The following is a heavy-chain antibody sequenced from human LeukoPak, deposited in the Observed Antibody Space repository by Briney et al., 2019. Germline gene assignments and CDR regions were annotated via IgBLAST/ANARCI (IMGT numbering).Heavy chain of an antibody. D-gene: IGHD4-11*01. J-gene: IGHJ3*02. CDR3: ARDYNAFDI. V-gene: IGHV4-34*01. CDR1: GGSFSGYY. Sequence: PSETLSLTCAVYGGSFSGYYWSWIHQPPGKGLEWIGEINHSGSTNYNPSLKSRVTISVDTSKNQFSLKLSSVTAADTAVYYCARDYNAFDIWGQGTMVTVSS. CDR2: INHSGST.